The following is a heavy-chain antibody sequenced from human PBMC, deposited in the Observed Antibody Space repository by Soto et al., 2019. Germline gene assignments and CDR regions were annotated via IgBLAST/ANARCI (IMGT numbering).Heavy chain of an antibody. D-gene: IGHD3-22*01. J-gene: IGHJ6*02. CDR3: ARGGYYDSSGSRNFHYYGMDV. CDR1: GYTFSSYG. Sequence: QAQLVQSGAEVKNPGASVRVSCKASGYTFSSYGISWVRQAPGQGLEWLGWISPYNDYKYYAQNLQGRVTMTTDTSTRTAYMALRSLRSDDTAIYFCARGGYYDSSGSRNFHYYGMDVWGQGTTVTVSS. V-gene: IGHV1-18*01. CDR2: ISPYNDYK.